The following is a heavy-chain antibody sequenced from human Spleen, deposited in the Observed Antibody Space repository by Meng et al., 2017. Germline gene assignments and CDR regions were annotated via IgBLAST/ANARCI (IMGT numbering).Heavy chain of an antibody. D-gene: IGHD2-15*01. CDR2: IIPIFGTA. CDR1: GGTFSSYA. V-gene: IGHV1-69*05. J-gene: IGHJ6*02. CDR3: ARDGGYCSGGSCYSFSYYYYGMDV. Sequence: SVKVSCKASGGTFSSYAISWVRQAPGQGLEWMGGIIPIFGTANYAQKFQGRVTITTDESTSTAYMELSSLRSEDTAVYYCARDGGYCSGGSCYSFSYYYYGMDVWGQGTTVTVSS.